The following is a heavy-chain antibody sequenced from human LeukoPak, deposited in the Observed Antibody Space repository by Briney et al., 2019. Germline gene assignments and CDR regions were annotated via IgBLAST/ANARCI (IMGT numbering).Heavy chain of an antibody. Sequence: GGSLRLSCAASGFTFSSYSMNWVRQAPGKDLEWVSSISSSSSYIYYADSVKGRFTISRDNSKNTLYLQMNSLRAEDTAVYYCAKDSHYSSYYMDVWGKGTTVTVSS. V-gene: IGHV3-21*01. J-gene: IGHJ6*03. CDR2: ISSSSSYI. CDR3: AKDSHYSSYYMDV. CDR1: GFTFSSYS.